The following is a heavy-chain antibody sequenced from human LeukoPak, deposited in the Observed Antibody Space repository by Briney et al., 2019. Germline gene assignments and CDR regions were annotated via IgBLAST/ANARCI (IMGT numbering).Heavy chain of an antibody. CDR2: INQSGST. CDR1: GDSISSRSYN. D-gene: IGHD1-14*01. CDR3: ITGRGEYFQH. J-gene: IGHJ1*01. V-gene: IGHV4-39*07. Sequence: PSETLSLTCTVSGDSISSRSYNWGWIRQPPGKGLEWIGEINQSGSTSYNPSLKSRVTISVDMSKNQFSLKLSSMTAADTAVYYCITGRGEYFQHWGQGTLVTVSS.